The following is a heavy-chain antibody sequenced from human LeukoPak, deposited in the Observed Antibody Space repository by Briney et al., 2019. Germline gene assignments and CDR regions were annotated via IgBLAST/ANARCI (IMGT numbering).Heavy chain of an antibody. V-gene: IGHV6-1*01. CDR1: GDSVSSNSAA. J-gene: IGHJ4*02. Sequence: SQTLSLTCAISGDSVSSNSAAWNWTRQSPSRGLEWLGRTYYRSKWYNDYAVSVKSRITINPDTSKNQFSLQLNSVTPEDTAVYYCARERTYSSGWPLDYWGQGTLVTVSS. CDR3: ARERTYSSGWPLDY. D-gene: IGHD6-19*01. CDR2: TYYRSKWYN.